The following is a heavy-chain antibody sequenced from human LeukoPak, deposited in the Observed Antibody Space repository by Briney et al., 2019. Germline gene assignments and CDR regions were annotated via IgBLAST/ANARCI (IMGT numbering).Heavy chain of an antibody. CDR2: ISSSRSSI. CDR1: GITFGTYS. D-gene: IGHD5-12*01. CDR3: AKNGDYTGFDPYFDY. Sequence: GGSLRLSCVASGITFGTYSMNWVRQAPGKGLEWVSYISSSRSSIYYADSVKGRFTISRDNAKNSLYLQMNSLRAEDTAVYYCAKNGDYTGFDPYFDYWGQGTLVTVSS. J-gene: IGHJ4*02. V-gene: IGHV3-48*01.